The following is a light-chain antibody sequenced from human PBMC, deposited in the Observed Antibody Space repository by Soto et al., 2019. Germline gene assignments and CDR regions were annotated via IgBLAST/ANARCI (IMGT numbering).Light chain of an antibody. Sequence: QSVLTQPASGSGFPGQSITFSCTGTSGDVGGFNYVSWYQQHPGKTPKLVIFDVSNRPSGVSNRFSGSKSGITASLTISGLQAEDEADYYCCSYTSRSTLRYVFGTGTKVTVL. CDR2: DVS. J-gene: IGLJ1*01. V-gene: IGLV2-14*03. CDR1: SGDVGGFNY. CDR3: CSYTSRSTLRYV.